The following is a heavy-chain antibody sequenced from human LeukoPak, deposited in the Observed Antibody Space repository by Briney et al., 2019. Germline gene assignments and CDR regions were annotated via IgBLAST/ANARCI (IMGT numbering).Heavy chain of an antibody. J-gene: IGHJ4*02. CDR2: IWYDGSNK. CDR3: STARGVEGYSKPFPLDY. D-gene: IGHD3-10*01. CDR1: GFTFSSYG. V-gene: IGHV3-33*01. Sequence: QPGGSLRLSCAASGFTFSSYGMHWVRQAPGKGLEWVAVIWYDGSNKYYADSVKGRFTISRDNSKNTLYLQMNSLRAEDTAVYYRSTARGVEGYSKPFPLDYWGQGTLVTVSS.